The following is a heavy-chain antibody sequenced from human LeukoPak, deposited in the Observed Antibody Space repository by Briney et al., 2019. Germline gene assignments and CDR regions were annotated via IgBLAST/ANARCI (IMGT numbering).Heavy chain of an antibody. D-gene: IGHD1-14*01. J-gene: IGHJ3*02. Sequence: QPSETLSLTCTVSGDSISNYYWSWIRQPPGKGLEWIGYIYYSGNTDYNPSLKSRVTISVDTSKNQFSLRLNSVTAADTAVYYCARYRNEALFAFDIWGQGTMVTVSS. CDR3: ARYRNEALFAFDI. CDR2: IYYSGNT. V-gene: IGHV4-59*01. CDR1: GDSISNYY.